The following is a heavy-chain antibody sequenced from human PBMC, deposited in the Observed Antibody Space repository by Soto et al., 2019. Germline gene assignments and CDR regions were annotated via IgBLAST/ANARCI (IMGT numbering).Heavy chain of an antibody. V-gene: IGHV4-59*01. D-gene: IGHD3-10*01. Sequence: QVQLQESGPGLVKPSATLSLICTVSGGSISSYYWSCIQQPPGKGLEWIGYISYSGSTNYNPSLKSRVTISVDTSKNQFSLKLSSVTAADTAVYYCARDRTYYYGGTDYFGMDVWGRGTTVTVSS. CDR2: ISYSGST. CDR1: GGSISSYY. CDR3: ARDRTYYYGGTDYFGMDV. J-gene: IGHJ6*02.